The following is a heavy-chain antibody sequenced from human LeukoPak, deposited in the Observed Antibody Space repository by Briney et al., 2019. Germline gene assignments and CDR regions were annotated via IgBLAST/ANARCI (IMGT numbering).Heavy chain of an antibody. Sequence: SETLSLTCTVSGGSISSSSYYWCWIRQPPGKGLEWIGSIYYSGSTYYNPSLKSRFTISVDTSKNQLSLKLSSVTAADTAVYYCARWAFGSGSYADYWGQGTLVTVSS. D-gene: IGHD3-10*01. CDR3: ARWAFGSGSYADY. CDR2: IYYSGST. V-gene: IGHV4-39*07. CDR1: GGSISSSSYY. J-gene: IGHJ4*02.